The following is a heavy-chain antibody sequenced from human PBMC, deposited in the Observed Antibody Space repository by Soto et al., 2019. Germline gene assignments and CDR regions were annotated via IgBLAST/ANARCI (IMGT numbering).Heavy chain of an antibody. J-gene: IGHJ6*02. V-gene: IGHV3-23*01. Sequence: PGGSLRLSCAASGFTFSSYAMTWVRQTPGKGLEWVSGISGSGGGTYYADSVKGRFTISRDSSKSTLYLQMNGLRAGETAVYYCAKVSLGATTITDYYYYAMDVWGQGTTVTVSS. CDR1: GFTFSSYA. CDR3: AKVSLGATTITDYYYYAMDV. D-gene: IGHD1-26*01. CDR2: ISGSGGGT.